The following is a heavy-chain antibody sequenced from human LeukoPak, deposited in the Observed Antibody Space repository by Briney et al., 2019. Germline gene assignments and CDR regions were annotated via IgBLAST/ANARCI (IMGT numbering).Heavy chain of an antibody. CDR2: TRNKANSYTT. CDR3: ARVAMRGSGSYAYFDY. CDR1: GFTFSDHC. D-gene: IGHD3-10*01. Sequence: GGSLRPSCAASGFTFSDHCMDWVRQAPGKGLEWVGRTRNKANSYTTEYAASVKGRFTISRDDSTNSLYLQMNSLKTEDTAVYYCARVAMRGSGSYAYFDYWGQGTLVTVSS. V-gene: IGHV3-72*01. J-gene: IGHJ4*02.